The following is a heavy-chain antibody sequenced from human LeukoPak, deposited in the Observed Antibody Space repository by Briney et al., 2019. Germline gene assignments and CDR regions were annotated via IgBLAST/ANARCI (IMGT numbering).Heavy chain of an antibody. CDR1: GGSISSGSYY. Sequence: PSETLSLTCTVSGGSISSGSYYWSWIRQPAGKGLEWIGRIYTSGSTNYNPSLKSRVTISVDTSKNQFSLKLSSVTAADTAVYYCARDRGIAAAGLFDYWGQGTLVTVSS. D-gene: IGHD6-13*01. J-gene: IGHJ4*02. CDR3: ARDRGIAAAGLFDY. V-gene: IGHV4-61*02. CDR2: IYTSGST.